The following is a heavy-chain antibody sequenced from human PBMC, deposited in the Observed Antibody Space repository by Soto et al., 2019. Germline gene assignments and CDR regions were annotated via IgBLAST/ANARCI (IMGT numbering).Heavy chain of an antibody. CDR3: ARGDYASGVDY. V-gene: IGHV3-33*01. CDR2: IWYDGRNK. Sequence: QVQLVESGGGVVQPGRSLRLSCAASGFTFSSYGMHWVRQAPGKGLEWVAVIWYDGRNKDYADSVKGRFTISRDNSKNTLYLKMNSLRAEDTAVYYCARGDYASGVDYWGQGTLVTVSS. D-gene: IGHD3-10*01. J-gene: IGHJ4*02. CDR1: GFTFSSYG.